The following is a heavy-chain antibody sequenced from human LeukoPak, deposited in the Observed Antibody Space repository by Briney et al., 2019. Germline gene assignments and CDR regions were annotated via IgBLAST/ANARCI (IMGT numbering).Heavy chain of an antibody. V-gene: IGHV1-2*02. CDR2: INPNSGGT. D-gene: IGHD1-26*01. CDR1: GYTFTGYY. CDR3: ARGIVGATTGD. Sequence: ASVKVSCKASGYTFTGYYMHWVRQAPGQWLEWMGWINPNSGGTNYVQKFQGRVTMTRDTSISTAYMELSRLRSDDTAVYYCARGIVGATTGDWGQGTLVTVSS. J-gene: IGHJ4*02.